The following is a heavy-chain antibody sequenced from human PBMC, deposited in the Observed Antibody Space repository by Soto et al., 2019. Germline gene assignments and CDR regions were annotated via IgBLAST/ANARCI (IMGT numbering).Heavy chain of an antibody. V-gene: IGHV3-7*01. Sequence: EVQLVESGGGLVQPGGSLRLSCAASGFTFSSYWMSWVRQAPGKGLEWVANIKQDGSEKYYVDSVKGRFTISRDNAKNSLYLQMNSLRAEDTAVYYCAREHSSGWSTRDYYFDYWGQGTLVTVSS. J-gene: IGHJ4*02. CDR2: IKQDGSEK. CDR1: GFTFSSYW. CDR3: AREHSSGWSTRDYYFDY. D-gene: IGHD6-19*01.